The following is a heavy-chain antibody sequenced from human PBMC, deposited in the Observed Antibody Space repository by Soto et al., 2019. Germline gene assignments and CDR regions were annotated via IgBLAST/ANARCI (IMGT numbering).Heavy chain of an antibody. CDR2: INAGNGNT. V-gene: IGHV1-3*01. CDR3: ERAPIASTPGFDP. D-gene: IGHD6-13*01. J-gene: IGHJ5*02. CDR1: GYTFTSYA. Sequence: ASVKVSCKASGYTFTSYAMHWVRQAPGQRLECRGCINAGNGNTKYSQKFQGRVTITRDTSASTAYMELRSMRSEDTAVYYCERAPIASTPGFDPWGQGTLATV.